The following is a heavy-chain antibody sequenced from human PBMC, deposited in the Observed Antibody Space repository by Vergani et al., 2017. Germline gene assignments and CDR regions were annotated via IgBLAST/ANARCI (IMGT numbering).Heavy chain of an antibody. CDR3: AGGGSGYCSGGSCYCY. CDR2: ISAYNGNT. J-gene: IGHJ4*02. D-gene: IGHD2-15*01. V-gene: IGHV1-18*04. CDR1: GYTFTSYG. Sequence: QVQLVQSGAEVKKPGASVKVSCKASGYTFTSYGISWVRQAPGQGLEWMGWISAYNGNTNYPEKFQGRLTMTTDTSTRTAYMELRSLRSEDTAVYYCAGGGSGYCSGGSCYCYWGQGTLVTVSS.